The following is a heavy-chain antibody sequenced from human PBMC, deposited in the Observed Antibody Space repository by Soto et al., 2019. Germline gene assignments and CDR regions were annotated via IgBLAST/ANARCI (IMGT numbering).Heavy chain of an antibody. J-gene: IGHJ3*02. CDR1: GDTFSSYS. V-gene: IGHV1-69*01. Sequence: QVQLIQSGAELKRPGSSVKVSCKASGDTFSSYSITWLRQAPGQRLEWMGGIIPSFAKPTYAQKFQGRVAITADDSTITVYMELTSLTSEDTAVYYCARGPGICNSFYIWGQGTPLSVSS. D-gene: IGHD4-4*01. CDR3: ARGPGICNSFYI. CDR2: IIPSFAKP.